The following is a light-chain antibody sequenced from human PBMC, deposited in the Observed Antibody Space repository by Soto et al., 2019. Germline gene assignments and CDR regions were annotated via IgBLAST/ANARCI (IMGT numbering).Light chain of an antibody. CDR2: GAS. V-gene: IGKV3-15*01. CDR3: XQYNNWPPLT. Sequence: EIVMTQSPATLSVSPGERATLSCRASQSVSSNLAWYQQKPGQAPRLLIYGASTRATGIPARFSGSGSGTXXXXXXXXXXXXXFAVXXCXQYNNWPPLTFGGGTKVEIK. CDR1: QSVSSN. J-gene: IGKJ4*01.